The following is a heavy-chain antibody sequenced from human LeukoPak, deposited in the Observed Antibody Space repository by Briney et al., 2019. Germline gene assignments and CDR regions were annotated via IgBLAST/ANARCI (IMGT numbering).Heavy chain of an antibody. J-gene: IGHJ4*02. CDR1: GYSISSGYY. V-gene: IGHV4-38-2*02. CDR3: ARGDVRFGYFDY. Sequence: SETLSLTCTVSGYSISSGYYWSWIRQPPGKGLEWIGSIYHSGSTYYNPSLKSRVTISVDTSKNQFSLKLSSVTAADTAVYYCARGDVRFGYFDYWGQGTLVTVSS. CDR2: IYHSGST. D-gene: IGHD3-10*01.